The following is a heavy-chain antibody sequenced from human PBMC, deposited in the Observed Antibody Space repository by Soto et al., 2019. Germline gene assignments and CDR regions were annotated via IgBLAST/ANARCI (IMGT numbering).Heavy chain of an antibody. CDR2: ISYDGSNK. CDR1: GFTFSSYA. V-gene: IGHV3-30-3*01. D-gene: IGHD6-19*01. J-gene: IGHJ5*02. CDR3: ARDLEVAVAGA. Sequence: QVQLVESGGGVVQPGRSLRLSCAASGFTFSSYAMHWVRQAPGKGLEWVAVISYDGSNKYYADSVKGRFTISRDNSKNTLYLQMNSLRAEDTAVYYCARDLEVAVAGAWGQGTLDTVSS.